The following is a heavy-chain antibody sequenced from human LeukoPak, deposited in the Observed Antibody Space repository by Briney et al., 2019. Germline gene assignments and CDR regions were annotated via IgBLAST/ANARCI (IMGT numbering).Heavy chain of an antibody. V-gene: IGHV3-23*01. CDR2: ISGTGFAT. J-gene: IGHJ6*02. Sequence: GGSLRLSCAASGFTFSSYAMSWVRQTPGKGLPGKGLEWVSAISGTGFATYYADSVKGRFTISRDNSKNTLYLQMNSLRAEDTAVYYCARPQQGGTTRSHGLDVWGQGTTVTVSS. D-gene: IGHD2-2*01. CDR3: ARPQQGGTTRSHGLDV. CDR1: GFTFSSYA.